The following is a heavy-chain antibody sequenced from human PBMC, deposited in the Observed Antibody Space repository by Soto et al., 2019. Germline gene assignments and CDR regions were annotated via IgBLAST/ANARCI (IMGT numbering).Heavy chain of an antibody. CDR2: ISTSNGNT. CDR1: GYTFCDYG. D-gene: IGHD3-10*01. Sequence: ASVKVSCKASGYTFCDYGISWVRQAPGQRPEYMGWISTSNGNTKYAQNIQGRATMTTDTSTSTGYMELRSLRPDDTAVYYCASQRAGAYGMDVWGQGTTVTVSS. J-gene: IGHJ6*02. CDR3: ASQRAGAYGMDV. V-gene: IGHV1-18*01.